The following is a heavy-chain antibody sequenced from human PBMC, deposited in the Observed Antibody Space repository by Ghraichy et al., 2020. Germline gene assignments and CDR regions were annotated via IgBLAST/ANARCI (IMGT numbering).Heavy chain of an antibody. CDR3: ARAVCSGGSCYPYYFDY. J-gene: IGHJ4*02. CDR2: IYPGDSDT. Sequence: GALRLSCKGSGYSFTSYWIGWVRQMPGKGLEWMGIIYPGDSDTRYSPSFQGQVTISADKSISTAYLQWSSLKASDTAMYYCARAVCSGGSCYPYYFDYWGQGTLVTVSS. V-gene: IGHV5-51*01. D-gene: IGHD2-15*01. CDR1: GYSFTSYW.